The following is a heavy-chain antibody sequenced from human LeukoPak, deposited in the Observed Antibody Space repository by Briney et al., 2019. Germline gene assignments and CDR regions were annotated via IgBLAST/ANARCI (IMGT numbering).Heavy chain of an antibody. J-gene: IGHJ4*02. V-gene: IGHV1-69*04. CDR3: ARRYAGGWTDY. D-gene: IGHD6-19*01. CDR2: IIPILGIA. Sequence: ASVKVSCKASVGTFSSYAIRWVRQAPGEGLEGMGRIIPILGIANYAQKFQGRGTITADNTTSTAHMELSSLRTEDTAAYYCARRYAGGWTDYWGQGTLVTVSS. CDR1: VGTFSSYA.